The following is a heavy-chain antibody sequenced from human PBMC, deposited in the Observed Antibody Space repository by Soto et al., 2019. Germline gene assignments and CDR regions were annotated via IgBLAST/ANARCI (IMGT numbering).Heavy chain of an antibody. D-gene: IGHD1-20*01. V-gene: IGHV3-23*01. CDR1: GFTFSSYA. Sequence: GGSLRLSCAASGFTFSSYAMSWVRQAPGKGLEWVSATSGSGGSTYYADSVKGRFTISRDNSKNTLYLHMNSLRAEDTAVYYCAKGDRDRYYYYYGMDVWGQGTTVTVSS. CDR3: AKGDRDRYYYYYGMDV. J-gene: IGHJ6*02. CDR2: TSGSGGST.